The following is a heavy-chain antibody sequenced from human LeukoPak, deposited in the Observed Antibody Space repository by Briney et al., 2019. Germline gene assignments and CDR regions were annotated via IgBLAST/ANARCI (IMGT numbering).Heavy chain of an antibody. J-gene: IGHJ5*02. CDR3: AGGDYDFWSGLMFDP. CDR2: IIPIFGTA. D-gene: IGHD3-3*01. V-gene: IGHV1-69*05. CDR1: GGTFSSYA. Sequence: AVQVSCKDSGGTFSSYAISWVRQAPGRGREWMGRIIPIFGTANYAQKFQGRVTITTDESTSTGYMELSSLRSEDTAVYYCAGGDYDFWSGLMFDPWGQGTLVTVSS.